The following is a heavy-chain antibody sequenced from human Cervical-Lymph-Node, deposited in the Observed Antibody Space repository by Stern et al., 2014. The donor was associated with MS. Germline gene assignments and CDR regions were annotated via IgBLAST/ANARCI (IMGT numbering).Heavy chain of an antibody. Sequence: VQLVQSGAEVKKPGSSVKVSCKAYGGTFTTHPITWWRQAPGQGLAWMGGIIPFLNTANYAQKFQVRITITADKSTGTTYMEISSLRSDDTAVYYCASSLVASGHWGQGTLVIV. V-gene: IGHV1-69*06. J-gene: IGHJ4*02. CDR1: GGTFTTHP. CDR2: IIPFLNTA. D-gene: IGHD2-8*02. CDR3: ASSLVASGH.